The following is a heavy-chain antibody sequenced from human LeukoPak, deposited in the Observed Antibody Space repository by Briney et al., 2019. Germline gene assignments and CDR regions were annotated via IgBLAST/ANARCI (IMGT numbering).Heavy chain of an antibody. CDR2: IYWDDDK. Sequence: SGPTLVNPTQTLTLTCTFSGFSLSTSGVGVGWIRQPPGKALEWLALIYWDDDKHYSPSLKSRLTITKDTSKNQVVLTMTNMDPEDTATYYCAHRRRYYDILTGYSNADYNWFDPWGQGTLSPSPQ. CDR1: GFSLSTSGVG. CDR3: AHRRRYYDILTGYSNADYNWFDP. V-gene: IGHV2-5*02. J-gene: IGHJ5*02. D-gene: IGHD3-9*01.